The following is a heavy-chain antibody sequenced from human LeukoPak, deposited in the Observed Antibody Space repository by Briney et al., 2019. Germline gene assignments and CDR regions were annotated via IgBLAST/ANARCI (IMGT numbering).Heavy chain of an antibody. CDR2: ISSSSSYI. V-gene: IGHV3-21*01. CDR3: ARDRRNWNYGFDY. Sequence: GGSLRLSCAASGFTFSSYSMNWVRQAPGKGLEWVSSISSSSSYIYYADSVKGRFTISRDNAKNSLYLQMNRLRAEDTAVYYCARDRRNWNYGFDYWGQGPLVTVSS. CDR1: GFTFSSYS. J-gene: IGHJ4*02. D-gene: IGHD1-7*01.